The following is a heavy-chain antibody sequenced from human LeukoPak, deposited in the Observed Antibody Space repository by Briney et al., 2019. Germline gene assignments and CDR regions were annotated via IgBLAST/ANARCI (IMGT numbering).Heavy chain of an antibody. CDR3: ARDQAQYGGLYDY. J-gene: IGHJ4*02. Sequence: GGCLRLSCAASGFAFSSYAMHWVRQAPGKGLEYVSAISSNGGSTYYANSVKGRFTISRDNSKNTLYLQMGSLRAEDMAVYYCARDQAQYGGLYDYWGQGTLVTVSS. V-gene: IGHV3-64*01. CDR2: ISSNGGST. D-gene: IGHD4/OR15-4a*01. CDR1: GFAFSSYA.